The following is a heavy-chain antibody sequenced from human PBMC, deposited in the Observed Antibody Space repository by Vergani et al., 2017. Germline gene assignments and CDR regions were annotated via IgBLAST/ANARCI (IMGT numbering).Heavy chain of an antibody. D-gene: IGHD3-3*01. J-gene: IGHJ3*02. V-gene: IGHV4-61*01. CDR2: IYYSGST. Sequence: QLQLQESGPGLVKPSETLSLTCTVSGGSISSSSYYWSWIRQPPGKGLEWIGYIYYSGSTNYNPSLKSRVTRSVDTSKNQFSLKLSSVTAADTAVYYCARSWRAFDIWGQGTMVTVSS. CDR3: ARSWRAFDI. CDR1: GGSISSSSYY.